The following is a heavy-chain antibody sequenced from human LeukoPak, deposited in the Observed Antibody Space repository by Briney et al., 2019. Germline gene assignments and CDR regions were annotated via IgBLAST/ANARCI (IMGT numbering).Heavy chain of an antibody. CDR1: GYTFTSYG. J-gene: IGHJ6*02. CDR3: ARVGIAARPTYYYYGMDV. Sequence: ASVKVSCKASGYTFTSYGIGWVRQAPGQGLEWMGWIYTSNGHTNYAQKFQGRVTMTTDTSANTAYMELRSLTSEDTAVYYCARVGIAARPTYYYYGMDVWGQGTTVTVSS. D-gene: IGHD6-6*01. CDR2: IYTSNGHT. V-gene: IGHV1-18*01.